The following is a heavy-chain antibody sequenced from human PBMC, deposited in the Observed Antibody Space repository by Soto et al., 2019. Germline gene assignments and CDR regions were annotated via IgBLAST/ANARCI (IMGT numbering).Heavy chain of an antibody. Sequence: LRLSCAASGITFSTYWMHWVRQVPGKGLVWVSLINTDGSTTSYADSVKGRFTISRDNAKNTLYLQMNSLRAEDTAVYYCATMVSAGPPWGQGTLVTVSS. J-gene: IGHJ5*02. CDR2: INTDGSTT. V-gene: IGHV3-74*01. CDR1: GITFSTYW. CDR3: ATMVSAGPP. D-gene: IGHD2-2*01.